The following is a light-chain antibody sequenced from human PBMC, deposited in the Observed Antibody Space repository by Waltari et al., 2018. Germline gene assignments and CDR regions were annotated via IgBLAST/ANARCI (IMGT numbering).Light chain of an antibody. J-gene: IGKJ2*01. CDR3: HQSNILPRT. V-gene: IGKV6-21*02. CDR1: QSIGGS. Sequence: EIVLTQSPDFQSVTPKEKVTITCRASQSIGGSLHWYQQKPDQSPRLLVKYASQSISGVPSRFSGSVYGTDFTLTINSLETEDAATYYCHQSNILPRTFGRGTKLEIK. CDR2: YAS.